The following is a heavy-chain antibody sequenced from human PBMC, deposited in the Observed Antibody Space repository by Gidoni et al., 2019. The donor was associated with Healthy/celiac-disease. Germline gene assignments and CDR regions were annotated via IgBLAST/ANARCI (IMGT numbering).Heavy chain of an antibody. Sequence: QVQLKESCPGLVTPSKTLSLTCPHAGCPSSRYYWSWIRPPPGKGLKWIGYIYYSGSTNYNPSLKSRVTISVDTSKNQFSLKLSSVTAADTAVYYCARETAYGDYVHVAFDIWVQGTMVTVSS. D-gene: IGHD4-17*01. V-gene: IGHV4-59*01. CDR3: ARETAYGDYVHVAFDI. J-gene: IGHJ3*02. CDR2: IYYSGST. CDR1: GCPSSRYY.